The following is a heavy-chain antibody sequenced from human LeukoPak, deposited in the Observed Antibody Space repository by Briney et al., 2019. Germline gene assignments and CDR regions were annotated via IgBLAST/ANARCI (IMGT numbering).Heavy chain of an antibody. CDR1: GFTFSTFP. D-gene: IGHD6-6*01. Sequence: GGSLRHSCEASGFTFSTFPMHWVRQTPDKRLEWVAVISHDGRDTYYADSVKGRFTISRDNSKNTLYLQMNSLRPEDTAVVYCARVGRVSIYPSYMDVWGKGTTVIVSS. CDR2: ISHDGRDT. J-gene: IGHJ6*03. CDR3: ARVGRVSIYPSYMDV. V-gene: IGHV3-30*04.